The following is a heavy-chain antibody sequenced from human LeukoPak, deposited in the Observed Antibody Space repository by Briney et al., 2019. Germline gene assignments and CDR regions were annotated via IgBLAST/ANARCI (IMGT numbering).Heavy chain of an antibody. V-gene: IGHV3-30-3*01. J-gene: IGHJ4*02. CDR1: GFTFRNYV. Sequence: GGSLRLSCAASGFTFRNYVIHWVRQAPGKGLEWVAVTSSDLSVKLYADSVKGRFTISRDNAKSSVYLQMNTLRAEDTAVYYCATSADSSGNDWGQGTLVTVSS. CDR3: ATSADSSGND. D-gene: IGHD3-22*01. CDR2: TSSDLSVK.